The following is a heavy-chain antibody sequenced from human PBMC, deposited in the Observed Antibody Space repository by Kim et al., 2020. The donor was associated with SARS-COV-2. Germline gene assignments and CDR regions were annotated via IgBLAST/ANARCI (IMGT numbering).Heavy chain of an antibody. D-gene: IGHD6-19*01. Sequence: GGSLRLSCAASGFTFSSYEMNWVRQAPGKGLEWVSYISSSGSTIYYADFVKGRFTISRDNAKNSLYLQMNSLRAEDTAVYYCARVKPQWLVSYGMDVWGQGTTVTVS. V-gene: IGHV3-48*03. CDR2: ISSSGSTI. CDR3: ARVKPQWLVSYGMDV. CDR1: GFTFSSYE. J-gene: IGHJ6*02.